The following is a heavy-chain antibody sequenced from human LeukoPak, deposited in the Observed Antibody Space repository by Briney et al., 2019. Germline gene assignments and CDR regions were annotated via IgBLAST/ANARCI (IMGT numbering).Heavy chain of an antibody. CDR1: GYTFTSYG. CDR3: ARGDDYSVDY. CDR2: MNPNSGNT. D-gene: IGHD4-11*01. J-gene: IGHJ4*02. Sequence: ASVKVSCKASGYTFTSYGISWVRQAPGQGLEWMGWMNPNSGNTGYAQKFQGRVTITRNTSISTAYMELSSLRSEDTAVYYCARGDDYSVDYWGQGTLVTVSS. V-gene: IGHV1-8*03.